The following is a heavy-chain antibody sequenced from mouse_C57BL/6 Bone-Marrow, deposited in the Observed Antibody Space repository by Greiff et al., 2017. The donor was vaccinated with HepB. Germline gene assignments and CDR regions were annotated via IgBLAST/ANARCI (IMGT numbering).Heavy chain of an antibody. D-gene: IGHD1-1*01. CDR2: IDPENGDT. Sequence: EVKLVESGAELVRPGASVKLSCTASGFNIKDDYMHWVKQRPEQGLEWIGWIDPENGDTEYASKFQGKATITADTSSNTAYLQLSSLTSEDTAVYYCTTRYYYGSSWGFAYWGQGTLVTVSA. J-gene: IGHJ3*01. CDR1: GFNIKDDY. CDR3: TTRYYYGSSWGFAY. V-gene: IGHV14-4*01.